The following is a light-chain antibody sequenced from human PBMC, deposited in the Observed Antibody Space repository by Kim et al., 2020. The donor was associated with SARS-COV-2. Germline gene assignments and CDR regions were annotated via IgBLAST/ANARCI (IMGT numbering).Light chain of an antibody. CDR3: QRYDNLPPA. Sequence: AYVGDRVTITCQASQAISNYLNWYHHKPGKAPKRLIYDASNFERGVPSRFSGSGYGTEFTLSISSLQHQDIATYYSQRYDNLPPAFGQGTRLEIK. V-gene: IGKV1-33*01. J-gene: IGKJ5*01. CDR2: DAS. CDR1: QAISNY.